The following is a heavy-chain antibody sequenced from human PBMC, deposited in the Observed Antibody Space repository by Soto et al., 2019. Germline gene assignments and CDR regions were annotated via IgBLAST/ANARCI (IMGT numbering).Heavy chain of an antibody. Sequence: PGGSLRLSCAASGFTFSSYAMSWVRQAPGKGLEWVSAISGSGGSTYYAGSVKGRFTISRDNSKNTLYLQMNSLRAEDTAVYYCAKDSWEQQLYNWFDPWGQGTLVTVSS. J-gene: IGHJ5*02. D-gene: IGHD6-13*01. V-gene: IGHV3-23*01. CDR3: AKDSWEQQLYNWFDP. CDR1: GFTFSSYA. CDR2: ISGSGGST.